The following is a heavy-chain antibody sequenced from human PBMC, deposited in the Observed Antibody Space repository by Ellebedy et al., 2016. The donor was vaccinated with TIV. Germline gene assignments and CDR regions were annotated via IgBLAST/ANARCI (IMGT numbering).Heavy chain of an antibody. CDR3: VRGNEQLGRWGAIDY. J-gene: IGHJ4*02. CDR1: GFAFSGYA. Sequence: GESLKISCAASGFAFSGYAMSWVRQAPGKGLEWVSSISYSSDITHYADSVKGRFTISRDNSKNTLYLQMNSLRAEDTAVYYCVRGNEQLGRWGAIDYWGQGTLVTVSS. D-gene: IGHD6-6*01. CDR2: ISYSSDIT. V-gene: IGHV3-23*01.